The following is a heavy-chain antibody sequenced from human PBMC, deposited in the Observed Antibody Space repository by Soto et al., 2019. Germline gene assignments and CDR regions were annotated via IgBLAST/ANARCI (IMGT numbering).Heavy chain of an antibody. J-gene: IGHJ6*04. Sequence: SVKVSCKASGGTFSSYAISWVRQAPGQGLEWMGGIIPIFGTANYAQKFQGRVTITADESTSTAYMELSSLRSEDTAVYYCACEWRMELRENYDYYYGMDVWGKGTTVTVSS. CDR1: GGTFSSYA. D-gene: IGHD1-7*01. V-gene: IGHV1-69*13. CDR3: ACEWRMELRENYDYYYGMDV. CDR2: IIPIFGTA.